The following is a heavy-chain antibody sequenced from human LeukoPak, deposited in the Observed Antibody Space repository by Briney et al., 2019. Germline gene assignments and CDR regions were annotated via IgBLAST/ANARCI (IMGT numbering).Heavy chain of an antibody. Sequence: PGGSLRLSCAASGFTFSSYWMSWVRQAPGKGLEWVANIKQDGSEKYCVDSVKGRFTISRDNAKNSLYLQMKSLRAEDTAVYYCTRGQTTVTNWGQGTLVTVSS. V-gene: IGHV3-7*03. D-gene: IGHD4-17*01. CDR3: TRGQTTVTN. CDR2: IKQDGSEK. J-gene: IGHJ4*02. CDR1: GFTFSSYW.